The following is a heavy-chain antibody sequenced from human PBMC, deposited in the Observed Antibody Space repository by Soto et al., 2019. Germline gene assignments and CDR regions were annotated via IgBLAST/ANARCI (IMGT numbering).Heavy chain of an antibody. D-gene: IGHD6-19*01. CDR3: AREPSGWYWVYYFDY. J-gene: IGHJ4*02. CDR1: GFTFSDYY. V-gene: IGHV3-11*01. CDR2: ISSSGSTI. Sequence: GGSLRLSCAASGFTFSDYYMSWIRQAPGKGLEWVSYISSSGSTIYYADSVKGRFTISRDNAKNSLYLQMNSLRAEDTAVYYCAREPSGWYWVYYFDYWGQGTLVTAPQ.